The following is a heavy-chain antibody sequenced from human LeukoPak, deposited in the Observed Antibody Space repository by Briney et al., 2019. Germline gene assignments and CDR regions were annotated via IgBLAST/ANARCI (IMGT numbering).Heavy chain of an antibody. D-gene: IGHD6-13*01. CDR2: ISSSGSDT. CDR3: ARGLHSSPFDY. V-gene: IGHV3-11*06. Sequence: GGSLRLSCAASRFTFRDHFMSWIRQPPGKGLEYVSYISSSGSDTYYSDSVKGRFTISRDNAKNSLYLQMNSLRAEDTAVYYCARGLHSSPFDYWGQGTLVTVSS. CDR1: RFTFRDHF. J-gene: IGHJ4*02.